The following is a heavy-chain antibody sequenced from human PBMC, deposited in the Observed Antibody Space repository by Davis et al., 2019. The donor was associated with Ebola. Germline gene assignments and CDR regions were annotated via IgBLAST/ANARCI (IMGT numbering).Heavy chain of an antibody. Sequence: GESLKISCAASGFTFSSYAMSWVRQAPGKGLEWVSAISGSGGSTYYADSVKGRFTISRDNSKNTLYLQMNSLRAEDTAVYYCASSVVVSSIEGGMDVWGQGTTVTVSS. V-gene: IGHV3-23*01. D-gene: IGHD2-21*01. J-gene: IGHJ6*02. CDR3: ASSVVVSSIEGGMDV. CDR2: ISGSGGST. CDR1: GFTFSSYA.